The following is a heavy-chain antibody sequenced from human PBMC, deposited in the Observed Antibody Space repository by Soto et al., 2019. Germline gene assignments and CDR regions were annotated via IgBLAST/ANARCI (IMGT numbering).Heavy chain of an antibody. CDR2: ISYDGSNK. CDR1: GFTFSSYG. CDR3: AKDWSSSWFKVNYYYYGMDV. V-gene: IGHV3-30*18. D-gene: IGHD6-13*01. Sequence: GGSLRLSCAASGFTFSSYGMHWVRQAPGKGLEWVAVISYDGSNKYYADSVKGRFTISRDNSKNTLYLQMNSLRAEDTAVYYCAKDWSSSWFKVNYYYYGMDVWGQGTTVTVSS. J-gene: IGHJ6*02.